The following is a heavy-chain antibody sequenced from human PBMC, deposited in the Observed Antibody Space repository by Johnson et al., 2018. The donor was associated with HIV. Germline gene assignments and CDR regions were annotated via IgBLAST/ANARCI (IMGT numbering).Heavy chain of an antibody. D-gene: IGHD1-26*01. CDR3: ARDRRGIVGATFAFYI. J-gene: IGHJ3*02. CDR1: GFTFSSYW. Sequence: VQLVESGGGVVRPGGSLRLSCAASGFTFSSYWMSWVRQAPGKGLEWVANIKQDGSEKYYVDSVKGRFTISRDNAKNSLYLQMNSLRAEDTAVYYCARDRRGIVGATFAFYIWGQGTMVTVSS. CDR2: IKQDGSEK. V-gene: IGHV3-7*01.